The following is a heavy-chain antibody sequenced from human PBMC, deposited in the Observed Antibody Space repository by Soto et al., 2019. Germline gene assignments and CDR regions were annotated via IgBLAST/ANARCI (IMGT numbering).Heavy chain of an antibody. D-gene: IGHD6-6*01. CDR1: GGSISSYY. CDR2: IYYSGST. J-gene: IGHJ4*02. Sequence: ASETLSLTCTVSGGSISSYYWSWIRQPPGKGLEWIGYIYYSGSTNYNPSLKSRVTISVDTSKNQFSLKLSSVTAADTAVYCCATSSIAGFDYWGQGTLVTVSS. CDR3: ATSSIAGFDY. V-gene: IGHV4-59*01.